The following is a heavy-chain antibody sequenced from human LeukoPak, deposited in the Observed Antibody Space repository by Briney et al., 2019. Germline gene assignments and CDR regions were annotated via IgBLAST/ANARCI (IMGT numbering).Heavy chain of an antibody. Sequence: SGGSLRLSCVASGFIFSNTWMHWVRQAPGKGLVWIARINSDGSSATYVDSVEGRLTISRDNAKNTLYLEMNSLRVDDTAVYYCARGPQTADYWFDSWGQGTLVTVSS. CDR2: INSDGSSA. J-gene: IGHJ5*01. V-gene: IGHV3-74*03. CDR1: GFIFSNTW. D-gene: IGHD1-1*01. CDR3: ARGPQTADYWFDS.